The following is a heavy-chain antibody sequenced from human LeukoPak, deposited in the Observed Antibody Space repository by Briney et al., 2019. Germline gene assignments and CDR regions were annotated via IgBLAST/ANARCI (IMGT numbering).Heavy chain of an antibody. CDR3: ASYHYDSSGYYYPDY. J-gene: IGHJ4*02. CDR2: IWYDGSNK. Sequence: GSLRLSCAASGFTFSSYGMHWVRQAPGKGLEWVAVIWYDGSNKYYADSVKGRFTISRDNSKNTLYLQMNSLRAEDTAVYYCASYHYDSSGYYYPDYWGQGTLVTVSS. CDR1: GFTFSSYG. D-gene: IGHD3-22*01. V-gene: IGHV3-33*01.